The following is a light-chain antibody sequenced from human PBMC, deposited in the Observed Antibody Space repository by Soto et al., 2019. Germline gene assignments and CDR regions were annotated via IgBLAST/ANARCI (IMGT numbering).Light chain of an antibody. CDR1: QSISSW. CDR3: QHYVSFPVT. J-gene: IGKJ2*01. CDR2: KAS. V-gene: IGKV1-5*03. Sequence: DFQMTQSPSTLSASVGDRVTTTCRASQSISSWLAWYQQKPGKAPKLLTYKASTLESGVTSRFSGSGSGTEFTLTISSLQPDDFATYSCQHYVSFPVTFGQGTKLEIK.